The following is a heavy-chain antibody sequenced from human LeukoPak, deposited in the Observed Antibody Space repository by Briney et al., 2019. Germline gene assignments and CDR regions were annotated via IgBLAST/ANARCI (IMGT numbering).Heavy chain of an antibody. CDR1: GGSISSYY. J-gene: IGHJ5*02. Sequence: SETLSLTXTVSGGSISSYYWSWIRQPPGKGLEWIGYIYYSGSTNYNPSLKSRVTISVDTSKNQFSLKLSSVTAADTAVYYCARVSPPDYDFWSGYYTGSWFDPWGQGTLVTVSS. CDR2: IYYSGST. D-gene: IGHD3-3*01. V-gene: IGHV4-59*01. CDR3: ARVSPPDYDFWSGYYTGSWFDP.